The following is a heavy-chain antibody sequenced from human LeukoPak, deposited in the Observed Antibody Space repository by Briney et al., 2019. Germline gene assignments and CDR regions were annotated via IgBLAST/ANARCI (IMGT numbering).Heavy chain of an antibody. CDR2: IYYSGST. J-gene: IGHJ3*02. D-gene: IGHD3-9*01. V-gene: IGHV4-39*07. CDR3: ARVDYHFLTGYPAGAFDI. CDR1: GGSISSSSYY. Sequence: PSETLSLTCTVSGGSISSSSYYWGWIRQPPGKGLEWIGSIYYSGSTYYNPSLKSRVTISVDTSKNQFSLKLSSVTAADTAVYYCARVDYHFLTGYPAGAFDIWGQGTMVTVSS.